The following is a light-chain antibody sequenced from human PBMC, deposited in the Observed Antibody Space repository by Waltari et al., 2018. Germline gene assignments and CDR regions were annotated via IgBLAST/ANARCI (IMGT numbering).Light chain of an antibody. CDR3: QQYYSTPIT. Sequence: AIRMTQSPFSLSASVGDRVTITCWASQGISSYSAWYQQKPAKAPKLFIYYASILQSGVPSRFSGSGSGTDYTLTISSLQPEDFATYYCQQYYSTPITFGQGTRLEIK. V-gene: IGKV1D-43*01. CDR2: YAS. J-gene: IGKJ5*01. CDR1: QGISSY.